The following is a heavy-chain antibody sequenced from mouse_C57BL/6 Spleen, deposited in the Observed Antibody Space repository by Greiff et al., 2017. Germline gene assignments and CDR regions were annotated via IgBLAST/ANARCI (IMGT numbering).Heavy chain of an antibody. D-gene: IGHD2-3*01. J-gene: IGHJ4*01. V-gene: IGHV1-64*01. CDR3: ARVGDGYYEGAMGY. CDR1: GYTFTSYW. CDR2: IHPNSGST. Sequence: QVQLQQPGAELVKPGASVTLSCKASGYTFTSYWMHWVKQRPGQGLEWIGMIHPNSGSTNYNAKFKSKATLTVDKSSSTAYMQLSSLTSEASAVYYCARVGDGYYEGAMGYWGQGTSVTVSS.